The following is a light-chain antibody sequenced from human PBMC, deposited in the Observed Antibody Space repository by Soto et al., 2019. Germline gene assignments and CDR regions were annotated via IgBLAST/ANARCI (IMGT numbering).Light chain of an antibody. CDR1: QSVDSY. J-gene: IGKJ5*01. CDR2: GAS. Sequence: EIVLPPSPDSLSLSPGESAPLSCRAIQSVDSYLVWYQQKPGQAPRLLIFGASNRATGIPARFGGSGSGTDFTLTISSLQPEDFAVYYCQQRSNWPPRITSAQRALLE. V-gene: IGKV3-11*01. CDR3: QQRSNWPPRIT.